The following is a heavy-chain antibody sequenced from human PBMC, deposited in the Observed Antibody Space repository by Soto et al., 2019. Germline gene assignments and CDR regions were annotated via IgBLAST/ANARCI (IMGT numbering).Heavy chain of an antibody. D-gene: IGHD3-9*01. CDR3: ARLEGLATISYYFDF. V-gene: IGHV4-39*01. J-gene: IGHJ4*02. Sequence: QLQESGPGLVKPSETLSLTCSVSGDSINSDKYYWGWIRQPPGKGLEWIGSIYYRGKTYYNPSLQTRVTISLDKSKRKFSLRLNSVTAADSAVYFCARLEGLATISYYFDFWGQGGQVTVSS. CDR1: GDSINSDKYY. CDR2: IYYRGKT.